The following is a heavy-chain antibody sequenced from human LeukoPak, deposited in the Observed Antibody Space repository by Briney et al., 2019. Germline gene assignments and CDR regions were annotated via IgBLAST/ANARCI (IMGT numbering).Heavy chain of an antibody. J-gene: IGHJ4*02. CDR1: GGSISSSSYY. Sequence: PSETLSLTCTVSGGSISSSSYYWGWIRQPPGKGLEWIGRIYTGGSTNYNPSLKSRVTMSVDTSKNQFSLKLSSVTAADTAVYYWARGGIAAVEGGGAFDYWGQGTLVTVSS. D-gene: IGHD6-13*01. CDR2: IYTGGST. V-gene: IGHV4-39*07. CDR3: ARGGIAAVEGGGAFDY.